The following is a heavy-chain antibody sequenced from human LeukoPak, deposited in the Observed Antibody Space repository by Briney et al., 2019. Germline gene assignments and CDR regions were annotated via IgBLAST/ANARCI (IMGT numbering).Heavy chain of an antibody. Sequence: GGSLRLSCSASGFTFSNYAIHWVRQAPGKGLEYVSAIGTEGGGTYYADSVKGRFTISRDNSKNTLYLQMSSLRAEDTAVYYCVKAIPAAWGAFDIWGQGTMVIVSS. J-gene: IGHJ3*02. V-gene: IGHV3-64D*09. CDR2: IGTEGGGT. CDR3: VKAIPAAWGAFDI. CDR1: GFTFSNYA. D-gene: IGHD6-25*01.